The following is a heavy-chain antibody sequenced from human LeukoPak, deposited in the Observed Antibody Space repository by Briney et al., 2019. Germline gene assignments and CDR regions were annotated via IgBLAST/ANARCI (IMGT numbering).Heavy chain of an antibody. CDR2: IYPGDSDT. Sequence: GESLKISCKGSGYSFTSYWIGWVRQMPGKGLEWMGIIYPGDSDTRYSPSFQGQVTISADKSISTAYLQWSSLRSDDTAVYYCARGFEYGSFDYWGQGTLVTVSS. CDR1: GYSFTSYW. V-gene: IGHV5-51*01. J-gene: IGHJ4*02. D-gene: IGHD2/OR15-2a*01. CDR3: ARGFEYGSFDY.